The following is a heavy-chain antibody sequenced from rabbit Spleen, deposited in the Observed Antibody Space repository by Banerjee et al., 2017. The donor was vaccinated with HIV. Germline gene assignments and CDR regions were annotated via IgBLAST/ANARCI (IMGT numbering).Heavy chain of an antibody. CDR1: GVSFRANSY. J-gene: IGHJ6*01. D-gene: IGHD8-1*01. CDR2: IYSGSSADT. V-gene: IGHV1S40*01. Sequence: QSLEESGGDLVKPGASLTLTCTASGVSFRANSYMCWVRQAPGKGLEWNACIYSGSSADTYYASWAKGRITISKTSITMDLQMTSLTAADTATYFCARDTGSSFSSYGMDLWGPGTLVTVS. CDR3: ARDTGSSFSSYGMDL.